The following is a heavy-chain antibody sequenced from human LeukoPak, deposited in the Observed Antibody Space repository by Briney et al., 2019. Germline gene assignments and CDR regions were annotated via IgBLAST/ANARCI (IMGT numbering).Heavy chain of an antibody. D-gene: IGHD3-22*01. CDR1: GFTFSSYW. J-gene: IGHJ4*02. CDR3: TSPLFYDSSGLTRGDY. V-gene: IGHV3-49*04. Sequence: HSGGSLRLSCATSGFTFSSYWMSWVRQAPGKGLEWVGFIRSKAYGGTTEYAASVKGRFTISRDDSKSIAYLQMNSLKTEDTAVYYCTSPLFYDSSGLTRGDYWGQGTLVTVSS. CDR2: IRSKAYGGTT.